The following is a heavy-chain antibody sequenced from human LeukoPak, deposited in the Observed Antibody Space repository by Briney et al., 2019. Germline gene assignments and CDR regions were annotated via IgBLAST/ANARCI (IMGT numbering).Heavy chain of an antibody. CDR1: GYSFTSHW. D-gene: IGHD3-10*01. J-gene: IGHJ4*02. Sequence: GESLKISCRGSGYSFTSHWIGWVRQMPGNGLEWMGIIYPGESDIRYSPSFQGQVTISADTSTSTAYLQWSSLRASDTALYYCARQVLRGGQFDSGGQGTLVTVSS. CDR3: ARQVLRGGQFDS. CDR2: IYPGESDI. V-gene: IGHV5-51*01.